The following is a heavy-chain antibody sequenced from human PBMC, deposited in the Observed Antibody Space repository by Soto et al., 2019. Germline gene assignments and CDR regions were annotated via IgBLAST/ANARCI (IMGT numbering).Heavy chain of an antibody. CDR3: ARFNYDDSSGYYSGYYFDF. D-gene: IGHD3-22*01. CDR1: GGSISSGDYY. Sequence: PSETLSLTCTVSGGSISSGDYYWSWIRQPPGKGLEWIGYIYYSGSTYYNPSLKSRVTISVGTSKNQFSLKLSSVTAADTAVYYCARFNYDDSSGYYSGYYFDFWGQGTLVTVSS. J-gene: IGHJ4*02. V-gene: IGHV4-30-4*01. CDR2: IYYSGST.